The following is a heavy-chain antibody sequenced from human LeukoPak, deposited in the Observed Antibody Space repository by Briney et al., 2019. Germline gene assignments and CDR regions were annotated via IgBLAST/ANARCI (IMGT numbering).Heavy chain of an antibody. CDR3: ARDMNPTVFDF. D-gene: IGHD3-16*01. CDR2: IKNDGNDT. V-gene: IGHV3-74*01. CDR1: GFTFTSHW. J-gene: IGHJ4*02. Sequence: GGSLRLSCAASGFTFTSHWMHWVRQTPGKGLVWVSGIKNDGNDTAYADSVKGRFTISRDNAKNTLYLQMDSLRAGDTAVYYCARDMNPTVFDFWGQGTLVTVSS.